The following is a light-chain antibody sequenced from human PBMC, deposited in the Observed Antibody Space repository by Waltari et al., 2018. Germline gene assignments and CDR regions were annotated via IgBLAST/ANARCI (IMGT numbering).Light chain of an antibody. Sequence: QSALTQPASVPGSPGQSITISCTGTDSDVGAYNFVSWYRQHPGKAPHLIIYEVSERPPGISERFSGSKSDNTASLTSSGLQADDEAVYYCSSYTTSNAPGVFGTGTKVTVL. J-gene: IGLJ1*01. CDR1: DSDVGAYNF. V-gene: IGLV2-14*01. CDR2: EVS. CDR3: SSYTTSNAPGV.